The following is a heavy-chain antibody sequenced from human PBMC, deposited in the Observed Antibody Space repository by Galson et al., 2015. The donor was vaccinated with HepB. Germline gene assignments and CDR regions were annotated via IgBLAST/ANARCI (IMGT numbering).Heavy chain of an antibody. V-gene: IGHV3-21*01. Sequence: PLRLYCAAPGFNFSSYSMNWARQAQGKGLEWVSSISSRSSYIYYADSVKGRFTISTVNAKNSLYLQMNSLRAEDTAVYYCARVGQDSSGYLGAFDIWGQGTMVTVSS. CDR2: ISSRSSYI. J-gene: IGHJ3*02. CDR1: GFNFSSYS. CDR3: ARVGQDSSGYLGAFDI. D-gene: IGHD3-22*01.